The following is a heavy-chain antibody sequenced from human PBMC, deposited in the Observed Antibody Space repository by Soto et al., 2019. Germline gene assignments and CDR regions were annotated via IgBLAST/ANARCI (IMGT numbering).Heavy chain of an antibody. V-gene: IGHV3-23*01. CDR1: GFTFSSYA. J-gene: IGHJ4*02. CDR3: AIDTRPYSSSTGY. CDR2: ISGSGGST. D-gene: IGHD6-6*01. Sequence: PGGSLRLSCAASGFTFSSYAMSWVRQAPGKGLEWVSAISGSGGSTYYADSVKGRFTISRDNSKNTLYLQMNSLRAEDTAVYYCAIDTRPYSSSTGYWGQGTLVTVSS.